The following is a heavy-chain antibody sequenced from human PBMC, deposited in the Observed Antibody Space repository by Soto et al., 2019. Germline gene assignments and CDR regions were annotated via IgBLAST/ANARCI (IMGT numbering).Heavy chain of an antibody. CDR1: GGSISSSSYY. CDR3: ARQIHTLTASIDY. J-gene: IGHJ4*02. Sequence: SETLSLTCTVSGGSISSSSYYWGWIRQPPGKGLEWIGSIYYSGSTYYNPSLKSRVTISVDTSKNQFSLKLSSVTAADTAVYYCARQIHTLTASIDYWGQGTLVTVSS. V-gene: IGHV4-39*01. CDR2: IYYSGST.